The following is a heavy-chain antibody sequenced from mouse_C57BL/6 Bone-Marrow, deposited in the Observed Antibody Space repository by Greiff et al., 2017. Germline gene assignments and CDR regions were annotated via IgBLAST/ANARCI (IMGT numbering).Heavy chain of an antibody. CDR3: ARHPYYGSSYGYFDY. Sequence: EVKVVESGGGLVQPGGSLKLSCAASGFTFSDYGMAWVRQAPRKGPEWVAFISNLAYSIYYADTVTGRFTISRDNAKNTLFLQMTSLRSEDTAMYYCARHPYYGSSYGYFDYWGQGTTLTVSS. D-gene: IGHD1-1*01. V-gene: IGHV5-15*01. J-gene: IGHJ2*01. CDR1: GFTFSDYG. CDR2: ISNLAYSI.